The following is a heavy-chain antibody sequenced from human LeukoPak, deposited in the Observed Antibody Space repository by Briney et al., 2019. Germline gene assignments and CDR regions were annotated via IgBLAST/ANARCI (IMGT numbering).Heavy chain of an antibody. D-gene: IGHD4-17*01. CDR3: ARRGSRALDYGDYQFDY. V-gene: IGHV1-2*02. CDR2: INPNSGGT. Sequence: ASVKVSCKASGYTFTGYYMHWVRQAPGQGLEWMGWINPNSGGTNYAQKFQGRVTMTRDTSISTAYMELSRLRSDDTAVYYCARRGSRALDYGDYQFDYWGQGTLVTVSS. J-gene: IGHJ4*02. CDR1: GYTFTGYY.